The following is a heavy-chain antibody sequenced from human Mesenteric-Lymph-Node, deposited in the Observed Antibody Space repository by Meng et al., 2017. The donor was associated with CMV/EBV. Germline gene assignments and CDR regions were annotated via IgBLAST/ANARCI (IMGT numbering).Heavy chain of an antibody. CDR1: GGSFSGDY. J-gene: IGHJ4*02. CDR2: INHSGST. D-gene: IGHD3-9*01. Sequence: QVEFLQEGDGLLKPSETLAVTCAVFGGSFSGDYWNWIRQHPEKGLEWIGEINHSGSTTYNPSFTSRIIIYVDTSTNQISLNMSSVTAADTAVYYCARGSSYDILTGYFDYWGQGALVTVSS. CDR3: ARGSSYDILTGYFDY. V-gene: IGHV4-34*02.